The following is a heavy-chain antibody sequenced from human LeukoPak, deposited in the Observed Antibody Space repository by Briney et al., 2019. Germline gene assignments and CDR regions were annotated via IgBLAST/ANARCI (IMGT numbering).Heavy chain of an antibody. V-gene: IGHV4-39*01. CDR2: VFYTGTT. J-gene: IGHJ4*02. Sequence: PSETLSLTCSVSGGSISSTSYYWDWIRQPPGKGLEWIGTVFYTGTTHYNPSLKSRVTISVDTSNNQFSLKLSSVAAADTALYYCARQVLLAFDYWGQGALVTVSS. CDR3: ARQVLLAFDY. CDR1: GGSISSTSYY. D-gene: IGHD3-10*01.